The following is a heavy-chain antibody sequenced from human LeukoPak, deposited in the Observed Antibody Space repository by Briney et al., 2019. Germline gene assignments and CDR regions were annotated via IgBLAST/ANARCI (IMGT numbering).Heavy chain of an antibody. CDR3: AKAAESGSYYENWFDP. J-gene: IGHJ5*02. Sequence: GGSLRLSCAASGFTFSSYTLSWVRQAPGKRLEWVSAISGSGGSTYYADSVKGRFTISRDNSKNTLYLQMNSLRAEDTAVYYCAKAAESGSYYENWFDPWGQGTLVTVSS. CDR2: ISGSGGST. D-gene: IGHD1-26*01. CDR1: GFTFSSYT. V-gene: IGHV3-23*01.